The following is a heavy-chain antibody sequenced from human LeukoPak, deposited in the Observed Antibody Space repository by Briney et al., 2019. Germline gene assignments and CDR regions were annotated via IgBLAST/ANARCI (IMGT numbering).Heavy chain of an antibody. CDR1: GGTFSSYA. D-gene: IGHD3-22*01. V-gene: IGHV1-69*05. J-gene: IGHJ4*02. CDR2: IIPIFGTA. Sequence: SVKVSCKASGGTFSSYAISWVRQAPGQGLEWMGRIIPIFGTANYAQKFQGRVTITTDESTSIAYMELSSLRSEDTAVYYCARDSGEYYYDSSGFPYWGQGTLVTVSS. CDR3: ARDSGEYYYDSSGFPY.